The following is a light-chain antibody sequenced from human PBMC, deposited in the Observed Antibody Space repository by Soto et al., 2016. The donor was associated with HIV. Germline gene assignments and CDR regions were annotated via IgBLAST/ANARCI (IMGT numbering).Light chain of an antibody. CDR1: KLGHKY. V-gene: IGLV3-1*01. CDR3: QAWDSSTVV. CDR2: QDI. Sequence: SYELTQPPSVSVSPGQTASITCSGDKLGHKYASWYQQKPGQSPVVVMYQDIKRPSGIPERFSGSNSGNTATPTISGTQAMDEADYYCQAWDSSTVVFGGGTKLTVL. J-gene: IGLJ2*01.